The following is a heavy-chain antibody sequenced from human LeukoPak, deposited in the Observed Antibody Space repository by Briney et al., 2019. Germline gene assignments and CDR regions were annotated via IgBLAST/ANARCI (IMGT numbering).Heavy chain of an antibody. J-gene: IGHJ4*02. CDR1: GGSISSYY. CDR3: ARVHMMGYYFDY. CDR2: IYYSGST. V-gene: IGHV4-59*01. Sequence: SETLSLTCTVSGGSISSYYWSWIRQPPGKGLEWIGYIYYSGSTNYNPSLKSRVTISVDTSKNQFSLKLSSVTAADTAVYHCARVHMMGYYFDYWGQGTLVTVSS. D-gene: IGHD3-16*01.